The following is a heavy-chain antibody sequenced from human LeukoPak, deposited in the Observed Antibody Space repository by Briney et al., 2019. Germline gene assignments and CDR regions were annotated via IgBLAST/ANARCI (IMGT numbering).Heavy chain of an antibody. D-gene: IGHD5-18*01. CDR1: GFTFNSYG. CDR3: AKDGIPGTAMAKGGFDY. J-gene: IGHJ4*02. V-gene: IGHV3-33*06. CDR2: IWFDGSDK. Sequence: PGTSLRLSCAASGFTFNSYGMHWVRQAPGKGLEWAAIIWFDGSDKYYADSVKGRFTISRDNSKNTLYLQMNSLRAEDTAVYYCAKDGIPGTAMAKGGFDYWGQGTLVTVSS.